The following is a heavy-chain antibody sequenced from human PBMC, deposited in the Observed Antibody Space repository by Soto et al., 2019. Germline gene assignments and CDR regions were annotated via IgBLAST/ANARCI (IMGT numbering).Heavy chain of an antibody. CDR3: ARIKLVEWFFNNEDVYDMYV. Sequence: GGSLRLSCVASGFSLSDCAVNWVRQAPGKGLEWVSFISSDSRTIYYADSVEGRFTVSRDNARNSVSLQMDSLRDEDAAVYYCARIKLVEWFFNNEDVYDMYVWGQGTPVTVSS. V-gene: IGHV3-48*02. J-gene: IGHJ6*02. D-gene: IGHD3-3*01. CDR2: ISSDSRTI. CDR1: GFSLSDCA.